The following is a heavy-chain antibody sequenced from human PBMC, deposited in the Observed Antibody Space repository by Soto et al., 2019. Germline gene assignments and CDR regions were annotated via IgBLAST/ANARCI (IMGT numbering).Heavy chain of an antibody. J-gene: IGHJ5*02. CDR1: GGSISSYY. CDR2: IYTSGST. CDR3: ATTKEYCTNGVCYTWFDP. Sequence: SETLSLTCTVSGGSISSYYWSWIRQPAGKGLEWVGRIYTSGSTNYNPSLKSRVTMSVDTSKNQFSLKLSSVTAADTAVYYCATTKEYCTNGVCYTWFDPWGQGTLVTVSS. D-gene: IGHD2-8*01. V-gene: IGHV4-4*07.